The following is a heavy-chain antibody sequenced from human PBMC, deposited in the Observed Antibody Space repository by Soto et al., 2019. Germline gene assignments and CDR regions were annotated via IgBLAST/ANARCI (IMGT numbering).Heavy chain of an antibody. D-gene: IGHD3-22*01. J-gene: IGHJ4*02. Sequence: SGPTLVNPTQTLTLTCTFSGFSLSTSGVGVGWIRQPPGKALEWLALIYWNDDKRYSPSLKSRLTITKDTSKNQVVLTMTNMDPVDTATYYCAHISDYYDSSGYLDALDYWGQGTLVTVS. V-gene: IGHV2-5*01. CDR3: AHISDYYDSSGYLDALDY. CDR2: IYWNDDK. CDR1: GFSLSTSGVG.